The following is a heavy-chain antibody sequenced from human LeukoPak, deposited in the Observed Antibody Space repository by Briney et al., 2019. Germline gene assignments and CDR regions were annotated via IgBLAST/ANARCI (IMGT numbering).Heavy chain of an antibody. V-gene: IGHV3-20*01. CDR1: GFTXXXYX. J-gene: IGHJ5*02. CDR2: INWNGGST. Sequence: PGGSLRLSCAASGFTXXXYXXXXXXXXPXXXXEWVSGINWNGGSTGYGDSVKGRFTISRDNAKNSLYLQMNSLRAEDTALYHCVRAARNWFDPWGQGTLVTVSS. CDR3: VRAARNWFDP.